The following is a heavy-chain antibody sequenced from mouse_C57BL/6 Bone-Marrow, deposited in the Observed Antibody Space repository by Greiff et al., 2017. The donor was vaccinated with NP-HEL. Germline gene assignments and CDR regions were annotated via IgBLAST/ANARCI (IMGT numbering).Heavy chain of an antibody. V-gene: IGHV8-8*01. Sequence: QVTLKESGPGILQPSQTLSLTCSFSGFSLSTFGMGVGWIRQPSGKGLEWLAHIWWDDDKYYNPVLKSRLTISKDTSKNQVFLKIANVDTADTATYYCARVNDYDCSWFAYWGQGTLVTVSA. CDR3: ARVNDYDCSWFAY. CDR1: GFSLSTFGMG. D-gene: IGHD2-4*01. J-gene: IGHJ3*01. CDR2: IWWDDDK.